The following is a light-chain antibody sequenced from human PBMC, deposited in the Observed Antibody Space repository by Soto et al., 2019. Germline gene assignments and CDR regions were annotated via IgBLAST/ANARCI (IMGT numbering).Light chain of an antibody. CDR2: GAS. CDR3: EQYYNWWT. CDR1: QSVDSN. Sequence: EILITQSPASLSVSPGERATLSCRASQSVDSNLAWYQQKPGQAPRLLTCGASARATGISARFSGSGYGTEFTLTISSLESEYCGVYQCEQYYNWWTVGQGAKVDI. V-gene: IGKV3-15*01. J-gene: IGKJ1*01.